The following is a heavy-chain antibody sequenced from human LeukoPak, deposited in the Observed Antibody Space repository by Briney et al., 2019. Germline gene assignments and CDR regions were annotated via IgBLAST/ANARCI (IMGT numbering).Heavy chain of an antibody. CDR2: ISSSGSTI. CDR1: GFTFSDYY. V-gene: IGHV3-11*04. J-gene: IGHJ4*02. Sequence: GGSLRLSCAASGFTFSDYYMSWIRQAPGKGLEWVSYISSSGSTIYYADSVKGRFTISRDNAKNSLYLQMNSLRAEDTAVYYCATRDLYYYDSSGNYPFGYWGQGTLVTVSS. CDR3: ATRDLYYYDSSGNYPFGY. D-gene: IGHD3-22*01.